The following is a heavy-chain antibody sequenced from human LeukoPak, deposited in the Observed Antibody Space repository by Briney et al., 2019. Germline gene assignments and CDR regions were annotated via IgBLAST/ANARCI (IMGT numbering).Heavy chain of an antibody. CDR3: ARERTSGWDAFDF. D-gene: IGHD6-19*01. V-gene: IGHV3-74*01. J-gene: IGHJ4*02. CDR2: INSVGSST. CDR1: GFTFSGFA. Sequence: GGSLRLSCAASGFTFSGFAMTWVRQAPGKGLVWVSRINSVGSSTSYADSVKGRFTISRDNAKNTLYLQMNSLRAEDTAVYYCARERTSGWDAFDFWGQGTLVTVSS.